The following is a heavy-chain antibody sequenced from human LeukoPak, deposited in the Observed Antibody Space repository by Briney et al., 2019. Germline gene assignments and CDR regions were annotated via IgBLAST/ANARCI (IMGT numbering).Heavy chain of an antibody. Sequence: PGGSLRLSCAASGFTFSSYSMNWVRQAPGKGLEWVANIKQDGSEKYYVDSVKGRFTISRDNAKNSLYLQMNSLRAEDTAVYYCARDPYYYGSGSYYSPTDYYYYYMDVWGKGTTVTVSS. D-gene: IGHD3-10*01. CDR2: IKQDGSEK. CDR1: GFTFSSYS. J-gene: IGHJ6*03. CDR3: ARDPYYYGSGSYYSPTDYYYYYMDV. V-gene: IGHV3-7*01.